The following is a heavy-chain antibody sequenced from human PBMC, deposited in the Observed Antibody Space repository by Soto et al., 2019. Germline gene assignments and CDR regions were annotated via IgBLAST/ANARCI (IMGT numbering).Heavy chain of an antibody. J-gene: IGHJ6*02. Sequence: EVQLVESGGGLVQPGGSLRLSCAASGFTFSSYLMTWVRQAPGKGLEWVAIIKPDGSEKYYEDSVKGRVTISRDNAKTSLYLQMNSLRVEDTSVYYCARPRYRGMDVWGQGTTVTVSS. D-gene: IGHD3-16*02. CDR2: IKPDGSEK. CDR3: ARPRYRGMDV. CDR1: GFTFSSYL. V-gene: IGHV3-7*05.